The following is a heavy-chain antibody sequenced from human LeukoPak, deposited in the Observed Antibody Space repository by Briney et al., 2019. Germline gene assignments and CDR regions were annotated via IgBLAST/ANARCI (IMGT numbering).Heavy chain of an antibody. CDR3: ARETSSVHSNAGPPFDY. D-gene: IGHD2-15*01. J-gene: IGHJ4*02. V-gene: IGHV3-74*01. CDR1: GFTFSSYV. Sequence: GGSLRLSCETAGFTFSSYVMHWVRRTPGKGLVWVSRISHDGIISYADSVKGRFTISRDNSKSTLYLQVNSLTADDTAVYYCARETSSVHSNAGPPFDYWGQGTLVTVSS. CDR2: ISHDGII.